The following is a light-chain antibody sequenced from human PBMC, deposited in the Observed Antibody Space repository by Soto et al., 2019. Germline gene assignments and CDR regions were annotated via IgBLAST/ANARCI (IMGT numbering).Light chain of an antibody. CDR3: LQDHTSPLT. Sequence: AIQMTHSPSSLSASVGDGVTITCXASQGIRNDLGWYQQKPGRAPKLLIYSASTLQSGVPSRFSGSGSGTDFTLTISSLQPEDFATYFCLQDHTSPLTFGQGTKVDIK. J-gene: IGKJ1*01. CDR2: SAS. CDR1: QGIRND. V-gene: IGKV1-6*01.